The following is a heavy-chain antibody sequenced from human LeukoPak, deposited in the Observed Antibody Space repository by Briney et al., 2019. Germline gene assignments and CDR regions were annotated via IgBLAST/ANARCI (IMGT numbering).Heavy chain of an antibody. CDR2: INPNSGGT. D-gene: IGHD6-6*01. CDR3: ARAPRAARPPVINWFDP. Sequence: ASVKVSCKASGYTFTGYYMHWVRQAPGQGLEWMGWINPNSGGTNYAQKFQGRVTMTRDTSISTAYMELSRLRSDDTAVYYCARAPRAARPPVINWFDPWGQGTLVTVSS. V-gene: IGHV1-2*02. CDR1: GYTFTGYY. J-gene: IGHJ5*02.